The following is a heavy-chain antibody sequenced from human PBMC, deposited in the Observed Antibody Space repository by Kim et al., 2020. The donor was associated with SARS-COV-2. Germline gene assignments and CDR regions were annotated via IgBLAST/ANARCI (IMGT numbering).Heavy chain of an antibody. CDR1: GGSISSGSYY. CDR3: ASDRGSHYDILEGDAFDI. J-gene: IGHJ3*02. D-gene: IGHD3-9*01. CDR2: IYTSGCT. Sequence: SETLSLTCTVSGGSISSGSYYWSWIRQPAGKGLEWIGRIYTSGCTTYNPSLKSRVTISVDTSKNQFSLKQNSVTAADTAVYYCASDRGSHYDILEGDAFDIWGQGTMVTVSS. V-gene: IGHV4-61*02.